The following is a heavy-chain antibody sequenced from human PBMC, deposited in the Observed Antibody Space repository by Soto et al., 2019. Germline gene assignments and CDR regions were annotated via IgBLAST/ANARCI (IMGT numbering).Heavy chain of an antibody. CDR2: ISAYNGNT. CDR1: GYTFTSYG. V-gene: IGHV1-18*01. D-gene: IGHD6-19*01. Sequence: QVQLVQSGAEVKKPGASVKVSCKASGYTFTSYGISWVRQAPGQGLEWVGWISAYNGNTNYAQKLQGRVTMTTDTPTSTAYMELRSLRSDDTAVYYCARDIKWGKQWLLRDDYWGQGTLVTVSS. J-gene: IGHJ4*02. CDR3: ARDIKWGKQWLLRDDY.